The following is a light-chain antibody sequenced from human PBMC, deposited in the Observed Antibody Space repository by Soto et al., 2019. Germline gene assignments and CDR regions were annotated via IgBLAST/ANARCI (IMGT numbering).Light chain of an antibody. J-gene: IGLJ1*01. V-gene: IGLV2-14*01. CDR3: SSSTISSTLV. Sequence: QSALTQPASVSGSPGQSITISCTGTSSDVGGYNYVSWYQQHPGKAPKLMIYEVSNRPSGVSNRFSGSKSGNTASLPISWLHAEDEAAYYCSSSTISSTLVFGSGTKLTVL. CDR1: SSDVGGYNY. CDR2: EVS.